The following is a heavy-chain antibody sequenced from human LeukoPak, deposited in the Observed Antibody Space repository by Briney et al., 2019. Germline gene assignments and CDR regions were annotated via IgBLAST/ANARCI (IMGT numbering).Heavy chain of an antibody. Sequence: GGSLRLSCAASGFTFSSYSMNWVRQAPGKGLKWVSSISSSSSYIYYADSVKGRFTISRDNAKNSLYLQMNSLRAEDTAVYYCARERYDSSGYYVYWGQGTLVTVSS. CDR1: GFTFSSYS. J-gene: IGHJ4*02. CDR2: ISSSSSYI. CDR3: ARERYDSSGYYVY. D-gene: IGHD3-22*01. V-gene: IGHV3-21*01.